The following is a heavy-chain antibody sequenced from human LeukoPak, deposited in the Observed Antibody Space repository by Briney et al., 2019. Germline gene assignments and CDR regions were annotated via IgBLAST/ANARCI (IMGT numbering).Heavy chain of an antibody. CDR3: AKDRSKKVVVAATSLDY. V-gene: IGHV3-53*01. CDR2: IYRSGST. Sequence: GGSLRLSCAASGFTVSTNYVSWVRQAPGKGLEWVSVIYRSGSTYYADSVKGRFTISRANLKNTLYLQMNSLRAEDTAVYYCAKDRSKKVVVAATSLDYWGQGILVTVSS. J-gene: IGHJ4*02. D-gene: IGHD2-15*01. CDR1: GFTVSTNY.